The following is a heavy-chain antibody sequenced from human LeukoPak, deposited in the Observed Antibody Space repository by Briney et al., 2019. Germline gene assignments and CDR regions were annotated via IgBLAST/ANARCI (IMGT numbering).Heavy chain of an antibody. CDR2: INPNSGGT. CDR3: ARDRGIAARPGYYYGMDV. CDR1: GYTFTGYY. Sequence: ASVKVSCKASGYTFTGYYMHWVRQAPGQGLEWMGWINPNSGGTNYAQKFQGRVTMTRDTSISTAYMELSRLRSDDTAAYYCARDRGIAARPGYYYGMDVWGQGTTVTVSS. J-gene: IGHJ6*02. V-gene: IGHV1-2*02. D-gene: IGHD6-6*01.